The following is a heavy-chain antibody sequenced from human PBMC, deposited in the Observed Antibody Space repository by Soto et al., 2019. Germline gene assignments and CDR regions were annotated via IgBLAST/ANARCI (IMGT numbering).Heavy chain of an antibody. J-gene: IGHJ6*02. CDR1: GGTFSSYA. CDR2: IIPIFGTA. V-gene: IGHV1-69*06. D-gene: IGHD2-2*01. CDR3: AREGGDIVAVPAARYYYYYGMDV. Sequence: QVQLVQSGAEVKKPGSSVKVSCKASGGTFSSYAISWVRQAPGQGLEWMGGIIPIFGTANYAQKFQGRVTITADKSTSTAYMELSSLRSEDTAVYYCAREGGDIVAVPAARYYYYYGMDVWGQGTTVTVSS.